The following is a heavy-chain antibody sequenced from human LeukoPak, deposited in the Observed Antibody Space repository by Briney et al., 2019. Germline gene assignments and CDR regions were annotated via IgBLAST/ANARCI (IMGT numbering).Heavy chain of an antibody. CDR2: IWYDGSNK. Sequence: GRSLRLSCAASGFTFNSYGMHWVRQAPGKGLEWVAVIWYDGSNKYYADSVKGRFTISRDNSKNTLYLQMNSLRAEDTAVYYCARGVNWYFDYWGQGTLVTVSS. J-gene: IGHJ4*02. CDR3: ARGVNWYFDY. V-gene: IGHV3-33*01. CDR1: GFTFNSYG. D-gene: IGHD1-1*01.